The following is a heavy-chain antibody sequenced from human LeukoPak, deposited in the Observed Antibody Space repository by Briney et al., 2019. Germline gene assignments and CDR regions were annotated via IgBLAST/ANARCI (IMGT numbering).Heavy chain of an antibody. CDR1: GGSISTFY. Sequence: PSETLSLTCTVSGGSISTFYWTWIRQPAGKALEWIGRINNSGSTNYNPSLRSRVSMSVDRSKNQFSVTLSSVTAADTAVYYCARALGGMVRGSTYYYYYMDVWGKGTTVTVSS. J-gene: IGHJ6*03. V-gene: IGHV4-4*07. CDR3: ARALGGMVRGSTYYYYYMDV. CDR2: INNSGST. D-gene: IGHD3-10*01.